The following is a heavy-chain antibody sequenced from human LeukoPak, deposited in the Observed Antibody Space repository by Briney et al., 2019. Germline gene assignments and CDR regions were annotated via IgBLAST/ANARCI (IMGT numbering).Heavy chain of an antibody. V-gene: IGHV4-59*01. J-gene: IGHJ4*02. CDR3: ARKDGDY. CDR1: GASISSYH. CDR2: IYYSGST. Sequence: SETLSLTCTVSGASISSYHWSWIQQPTGKGLEWIGYIYYSGSTNYNPSLKSRVTISLDTSKNQISLRLSSVTAADTAVYYCARKDGDYWGQGTLVTVSS. D-gene: IGHD2-15*01.